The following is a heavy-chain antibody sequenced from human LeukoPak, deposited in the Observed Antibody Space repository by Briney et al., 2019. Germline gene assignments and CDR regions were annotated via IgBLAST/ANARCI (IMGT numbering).Heavy chain of an antibody. V-gene: IGHV1-2*02. Sequence: ASVRVSCKASGYTFTGFYIHWVRQAPGQGLEWMGWVNPNTGDTNYAQKFQGRVTMTRDTSITTAYMELSRLRSDDTAVYYCARDGYCSSTSCYNWFDPWGQGTLVTVSS. CDR1: GYTFTGFY. J-gene: IGHJ5*02. D-gene: IGHD2-2*02. CDR2: VNPNTGDT. CDR3: ARDGYCSSTSCYNWFDP.